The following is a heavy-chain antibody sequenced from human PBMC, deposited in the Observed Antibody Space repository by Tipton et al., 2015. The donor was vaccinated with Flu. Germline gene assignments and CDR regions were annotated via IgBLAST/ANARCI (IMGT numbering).Heavy chain of an antibody. V-gene: IGHV3-21*04. J-gene: IGHJ4*02. Sequence: SLRLSCAASGFTFSSYSMNWVRQAPGKGLEWVSSISSSSSYIYYADSVKGRFTISRDNAKNSLYLQMNSLRAEDTALYYCAKDRSIAALGMIDYWGQGTLVTVSS. CDR1: GFTFSSYS. D-gene: IGHD6-6*01. CDR3: AKDRSIAALGMIDY. CDR2: ISSSSSYI.